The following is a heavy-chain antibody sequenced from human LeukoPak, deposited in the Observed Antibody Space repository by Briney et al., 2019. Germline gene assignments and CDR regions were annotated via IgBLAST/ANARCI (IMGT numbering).Heavy chain of an antibody. V-gene: IGHV4-31*03. D-gene: IGHD6-13*01. J-gene: IGHJ4*02. Sequence: SGTLSLTCTVSGGSISSGGYYWSWIRQHPGKGLEWIGYIYYSGSTYYNPSLKSRVTISVDTSKNQFSLKLSSVTAADTAVYYCARYIAAAGTLDYWGQGTLVTVSS. CDR2: IYYSGST. CDR3: ARYIAAAGTLDY. CDR1: GGSISSGGYY.